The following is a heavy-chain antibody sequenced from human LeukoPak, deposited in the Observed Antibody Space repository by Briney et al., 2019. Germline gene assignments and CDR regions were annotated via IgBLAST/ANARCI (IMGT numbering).Heavy chain of an antibody. CDR3: ARRRGSYSFDY. Sequence: GGSLRLSCAASGFTFSSYSMNWVRQAPGKGLEWVSYISSSGSTMYYADSVKGRFTISRDNAKNSLYLQMSSLRAEDTAVYYCARRRGSYSFDYWGQGTLVTVSS. J-gene: IGHJ4*02. CDR1: GFTFSSYS. CDR2: ISSSGSTM. D-gene: IGHD1-26*01. V-gene: IGHV3-48*04.